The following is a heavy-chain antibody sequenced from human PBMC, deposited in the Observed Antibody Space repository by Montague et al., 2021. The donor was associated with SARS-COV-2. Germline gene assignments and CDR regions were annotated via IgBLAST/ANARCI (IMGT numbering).Heavy chain of an antibody. V-gene: IGHV4-39*07. CDR3: ARDLWVWLSVEGSFDY. D-gene: IGHD5-12*01. CDR1: GGSISSSSYY. CDR2: IYYSGST. J-gene: IGHJ4*02. Sequence: SETLSLTCTVSGGSISSSSYYWGWIRQPPGKGLEWIGSIYYSGSTYYNPSLKSRGTISVNTSKNQFSLKLSSVTAADTAVYYCARDLWVWLSVEGSFDYWGQGTLVTVSS.